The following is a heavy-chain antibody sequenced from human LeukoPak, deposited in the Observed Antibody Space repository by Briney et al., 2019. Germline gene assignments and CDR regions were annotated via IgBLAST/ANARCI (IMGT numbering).Heavy chain of an antibody. CDR2: IVVGSGNT. CDR3: ASGGRRQQLMGTLDY. D-gene: IGHD6-13*01. V-gene: IGHV1-58*02. Sequence: SVKVSCKASGFTFTSSAMQWVRQARGQRLEWIGWIVVGSGNTNYAQKFQERVTITRDMSTSTAYMELSSLRSEDTAVYYCASGGRRQQLMGTLDYWGQGTLVAVSS. J-gene: IGHJ4*02. CDR1: GFTFTSSA.